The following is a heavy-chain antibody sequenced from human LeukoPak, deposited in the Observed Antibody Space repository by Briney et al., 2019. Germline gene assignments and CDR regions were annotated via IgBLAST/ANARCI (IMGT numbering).Heavy chain of an antibody. J-gene: IGHJ3*02. V-gene: IGHV4-4*07. Sequence: SETLSLTCTVSGDSISSYFWSWIRQPAGKGLEWIGRISTSGTTNYNASLKSRLTMSLDMSKHQFSLNLTSVTAADTAVHYCAREVGSTGRALDIWGQGTMVTVSS. CDR1: GDSISSYF. CDR2: ISTSGTT. CDR3: AREVGSTGRALDI. D-gene: IGHD1-26*01.